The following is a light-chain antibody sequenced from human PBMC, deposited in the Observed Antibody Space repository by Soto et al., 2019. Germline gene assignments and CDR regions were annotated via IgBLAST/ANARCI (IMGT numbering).Light chain of an antibody. CDR2: GAS. CDR3: EQYVRLGP. V-gene: IGKV3-20*01. Sequence: EILFKKAPGTLALSTGEGATLSCRASQSVSSNYLAWYQQKPGQAPRLLIYGASNRATGIPDRFSGSGSGTDFTLTIIRLEPEDFAVYYCEQYVRLGPFGQGTKVDIK. J-gene: IGKJ1*01. CDR1: QSVSSNY.